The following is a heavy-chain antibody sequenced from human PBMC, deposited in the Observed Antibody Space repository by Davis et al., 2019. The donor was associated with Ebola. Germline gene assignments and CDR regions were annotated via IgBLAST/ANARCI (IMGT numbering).Heavy chain of an antibody. J-gene: IGHJ6*02. V-gene: IGHV3-53*01. CDR2: MYSGGTT. CDR3: ARGDFYYGVDV. Sequence: GESLKISCAASGFSVSTQYMTWVRQAPGKGLQWVSIMYSGGTTYHADSVKGRFTISRDSSKNTVYLQMNNLRAEDTAVYYCARGDFYYGVDVWGQGTTVTVSS. CDR1: GFSVSTQY.